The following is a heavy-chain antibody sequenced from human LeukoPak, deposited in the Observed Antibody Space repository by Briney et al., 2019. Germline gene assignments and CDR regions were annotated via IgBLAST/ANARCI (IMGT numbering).Heavy chain of an antibody. Sequence: ASVKVSCKASGYTFTGYYMHWVRQAPGQGLEWMGWINPNSGGTNYAQKFQGRVTMTRDTSISTAYMELSRLRSDDTAVYYCARVRYSGSYQGVLDYWGQGTLVTVSS. V-gene: IGHV1-2*02. CDR3: ARVRYSGSYQGVLDY. CDR1: GYTFTGYY. J-gene: IGHJ4*02. D-gene: IGHD1-26*01. CDR2: INPNSGGT.